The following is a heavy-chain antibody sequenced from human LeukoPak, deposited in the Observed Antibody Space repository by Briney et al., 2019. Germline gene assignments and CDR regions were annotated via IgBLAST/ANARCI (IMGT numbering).Heavy chain of an antibody. D-gene: IGHD3-3*01. CDR2: IYPGDSDT. CDR3: ARFSRATSGYYWPYNWFDP. Sequence: GESLKISCNGSGYSFTSYWIGWVRQMPGKGLEWMGIIYPGDSDTRYSPSFQGQVTISADKSISTAYLQWSSLKASDTAMYYCARFSRATSGYYWPYNWFDPWGQGTLVTVSS. J-gene: IGHJ5*02. CDR1: GYSFTSYW. V-gene: IGHV5-51*01.